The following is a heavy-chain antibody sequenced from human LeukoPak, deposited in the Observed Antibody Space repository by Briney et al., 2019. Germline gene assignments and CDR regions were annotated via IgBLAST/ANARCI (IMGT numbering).Heavy chain of an antibody. CDR3: ARTPHRLPFDY. J-gene: IGHJ4*02. CDR1: GGSFSGYY. D-gene: IGHD1-14*01. CDR2: INHSGST. V-gene: IGHV4-34*01. Sequence: PSETLSLTCAVYGGSFSGYYWSWIRQPPGKGLEWIGEINHSGSTNYNPSLKSRVTISVDTSKNQFSLKLSSVTAADTAVYYCARTPHRLPFDYWGQGTLVTVSS.